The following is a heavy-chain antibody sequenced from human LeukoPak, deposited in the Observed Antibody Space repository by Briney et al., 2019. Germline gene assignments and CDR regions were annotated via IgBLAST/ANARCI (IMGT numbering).Heavy chain of an antibody. V-gene: IGHV4-59*01. CDR2: IFYSGST. CDR3: ARTSGPVMDV. CDR1: GGSINNYY. J-gene: IGHJ6*02. Sequence: PSETLSLTCSVSGGSINNYYWSWIRQPPGKGLEWIGHIFYSGSTNYNPSLKSRVTISLVMSKNQISLKLSSVTTADTAMYYCARTSGPVMDVWGQGTTVTVSS. D-gene: IGHD2-15*01.